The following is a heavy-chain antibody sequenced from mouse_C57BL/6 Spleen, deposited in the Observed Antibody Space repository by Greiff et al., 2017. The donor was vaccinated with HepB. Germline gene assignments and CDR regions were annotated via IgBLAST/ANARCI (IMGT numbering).Heavy chain of an antibody. V-gene: IGHV6-6*01. CDR2: IRNKANNHAT. D-gene: IGHD1-1*01. CDR3: TEDYGRRYFDV. CDR1: GFTFSDAW. Sequence: EVQVVESGGGLVQPGGSMKLSCAASGFTFSDAWMDWVRQSPEKGLEWVAEIRNKANNHATYYAESVKGRFTISRDDSKSSVYLQMNSLRAEDTGIYYCTEDYGRRYFDVWGTGTTVTVSS. J-gene: IGHJ1*03.